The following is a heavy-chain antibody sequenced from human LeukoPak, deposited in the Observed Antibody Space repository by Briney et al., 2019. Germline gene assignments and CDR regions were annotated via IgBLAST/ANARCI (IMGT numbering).Heavy chain of an antibody. Sequence: ASVKVSCKASGYTFTSYGISWVRQAPGQGLEWMGWISAYNGNTNYAQKLQGRVTMTTDTSTSTAYMELSSLRSEDTAVYYCARAYSSSWYGLDYYYYYMDVWGKGTTVTVSS. D-gene: IGHD6-13*01. CDR3: ARAYSSSWYGLDYYYYYMDV. CDR1: GYTFTSYG. CDR2: ISAYNGNT. V-gene: IGHV1-18*01. J-gene: IGHJ6*03.